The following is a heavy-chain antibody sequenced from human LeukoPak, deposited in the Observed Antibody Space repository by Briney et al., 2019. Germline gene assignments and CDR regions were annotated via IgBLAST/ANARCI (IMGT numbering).Heavy chain of an antibody. Sequence: SQTLSLTCAISGDSVSSNSAAWNWIRQSPSRGLEWLGRTYYRSKWYHDYAVSVKSRVTINPDTSKNQFSLKLSSVTAADTAVYYCARERERAYYYDSSGYYALDYWGQGTLVTVSS. V-gene: IGHV6-1*01. CDR1: GDSVSSNSAA. D-gene: IGHD3-22*01. J-gene: IGHJ4*02. CDR3: ARERERAYYYDSSGYYALDY. CDR2: TYYRSKWYH.